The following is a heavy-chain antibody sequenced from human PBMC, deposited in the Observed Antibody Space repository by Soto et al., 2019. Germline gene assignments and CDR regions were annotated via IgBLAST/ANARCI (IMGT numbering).Heavy chain of an antibody. D-gene: IGHD3-10*01. CDR3: ARDSGRGYAMDV. Sequence: HPGGSLRLSCVASGFIFSTYSMDWVRQAPGKGLEWVSYISGSGRTKLYADSVKGRFTILRDSAKNSLYLQMNSLRAEDTAVYYCARDSGRGYAMDVWGQGTTVTVSS. V-gene: IGHV3-48*01. J-gene: IGHJ6*02. CDR1: GFIFSTYS. CDR2: ISGSGRTK.